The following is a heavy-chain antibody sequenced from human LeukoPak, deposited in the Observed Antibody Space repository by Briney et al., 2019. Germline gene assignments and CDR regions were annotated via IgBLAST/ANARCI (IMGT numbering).Heavy chain of an antibody. CDR1: GGTFSRYT. V-gene: IGHV1-69*13. CDR3: ATDASIYDSRGYYYLW. J-gene: IGHJ4*02. Sequence: ASVKVSCKASGGTFSRYTISWVRQAPGQGLEWMGGIIPMFGRANYAQKFQGRLTITADESSTTSYMELSGLRSEDTAVYYCATDASIYDSRGYYYLWWGQGTLVTVSS. CDR2: IIPMFGRA. D-gene: IGHD3-22*01.